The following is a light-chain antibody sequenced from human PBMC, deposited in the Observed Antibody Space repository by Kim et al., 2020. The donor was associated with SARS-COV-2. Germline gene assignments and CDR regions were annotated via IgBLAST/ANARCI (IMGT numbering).Light chain of an antibody. Sequence: QTAALTCTGNSNNVCNQGEVWLQQHQDHPPRLLSYRNNNRPSGISERVSASRSGNTASLTITGLQPEDEADYYCSAWDSSLSAWVFGGGTKLTVL. CDR1: SNNVCNQG. V-gene: IGLV10-54*01. J-gene: IGLJ3*02. CDR2: RNN. CDR3: SAWDSSLSAWV.